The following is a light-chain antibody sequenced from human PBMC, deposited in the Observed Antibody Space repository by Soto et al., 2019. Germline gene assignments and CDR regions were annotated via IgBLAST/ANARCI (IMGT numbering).Light chain of an antibody. CDR3: QQDGSSPQT. CDR1: QSVSSSY. V-gene: IGKV3-20*01. J-gene: IGKJ2*01. Sequence: PGERATLSCRASQSVSSSYLAWYQQKPGQAPRLLIYGASSRATGIPDRFSGSGSGTDFTLTISRLEPEDFAVYYCQQDGSSPQTFGQGTKLEI. CDR2: GAS.